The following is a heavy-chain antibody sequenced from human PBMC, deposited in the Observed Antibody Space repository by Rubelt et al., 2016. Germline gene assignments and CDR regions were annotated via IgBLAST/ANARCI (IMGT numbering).Heavy chain of an antibody. V-gene: IGHV5-51*01. J-gene: IGHJ4*02. Sequence: SCNGSGYSFTTYWIGWVRQMPGKGLQWMGIIYPGDSDTRYIPSFRGQVTISADKSINSAYLQWSSLKASDTAIYYCARQRYCSGGSCYTDYWGQGTLVTVSS. CDR1: GYSFTTYW. CDR2: IYPGDSDT. D-gene: IGHD2-15*01. CDR3: ARQRYCSGGSCYTDY.